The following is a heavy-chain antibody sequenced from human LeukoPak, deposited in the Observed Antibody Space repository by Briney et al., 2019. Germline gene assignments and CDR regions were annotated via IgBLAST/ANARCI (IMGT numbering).Heavy chain of an antibody. V-gene: IGHV3-74*03. Sequence: GGSLRLSCAASGFTFSRYWMQWVRQVPGKGLVWVSYINGDGTTTTYADSVKGRFTISRDNAKNTVYLQMNSLRGEDSAVYYCGRWNYGMDVWGQGTTVTVSS. CDR3: GRWNYGMDV. CDR1: GFTFSRYW. J-gene: IGHJ6*02. CDR2: INGDGTTT.